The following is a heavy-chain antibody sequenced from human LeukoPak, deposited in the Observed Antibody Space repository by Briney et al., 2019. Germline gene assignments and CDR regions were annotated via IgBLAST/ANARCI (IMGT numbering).Heavy chain of an antibody. D-gene: IGHD3-10*01. CDR1: GFTVSSNY. J-gene: IGHJ4*02. Sequence: GGSLRLSCAASGFTVSSNYMSWVRQAPGKGLEWVSSISSSSSYIYYADSVKGRFTISRDDADKALYLQMDSLRAEDTAVYYCARNYYGSGSYYVEWGQGTLVTVSS. CDR2: ISSSSSYI. V-gene: IGHV3-21*01. CDR3: ARNYYGSGSYYVE.